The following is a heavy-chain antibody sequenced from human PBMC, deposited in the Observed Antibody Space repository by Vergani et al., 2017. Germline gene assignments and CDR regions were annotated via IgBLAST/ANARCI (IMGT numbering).Heavy chain of an antibody. CDR1: RFTFSSYA. J-gene: IGHJ4*02. CDR3: ARETRDTPSSLDY. CDR2: ISGNGGST. V-gene: IGHV3-23*01. Sequence: EVQLLQSGGGVIQPGGSLRLSCAASRFTFSSYAMSWVRQAPGKGLEWVSVISGNGGSTYYADAVKGRFTVSRDNSKNTLYLQMNSLRGDDTAVYYCARETRDTPSSLDYWGQGTLVTVSS. D-gene: IGHD5-24*01.